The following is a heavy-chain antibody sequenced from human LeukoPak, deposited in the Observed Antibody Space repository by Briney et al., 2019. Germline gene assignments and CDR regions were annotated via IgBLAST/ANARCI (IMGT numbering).Heavy chain of an antibody. J-gene: IGHJ4*02. CDR1: GGSFSGYY. D-gene: IGHD3-3*01. CDR2: INHSGST. V-gene: IGHV4-34*01. Sequence: SETLSLTCAVYGGSFSGYYWSWLRQPPGKGLEWIGEINHSGSTNYNPSLKSRVTISVDTSKNQFSLKLSSVTAADTAVYYCARHPSFGMVIESWGQGTLATVSS. CDR3: ARHPSFGMVIES.